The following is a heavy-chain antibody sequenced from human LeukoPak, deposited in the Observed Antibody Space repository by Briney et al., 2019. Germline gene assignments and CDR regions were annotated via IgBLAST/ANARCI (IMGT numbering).Heavy chain of an antibody. CDR1: GYTLTSYG. Sequence: ASVKVSCKASGYTLTSYGISAVRQAPGQGLEWMGWISAYNGNTNYAQKFQGRVTMTTDTSTSTAYMELRSLRSDDTAVYYCAGHYHSGAYYYYGMDVWGQGTTVTVSS. CDR3: AGHYHSGAYYYYGMDV. J-gene: IGHJ6*02. CDR2: ISAYNGNT. D-gene: IGHD1-26*01. V-gene: IGHV1-18*01.